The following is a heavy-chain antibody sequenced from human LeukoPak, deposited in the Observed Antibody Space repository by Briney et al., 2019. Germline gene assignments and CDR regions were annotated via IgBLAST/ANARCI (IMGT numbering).Heavy chain of an antibody. CDR1: GFSFNNYW. D-gene: IGHD3-16*01. J-gene: IGHJ4*01. CDR3: ARGGSTYFDS. V-gene: IGHV3-74*01. CDR2: IHSDGRIT. Sequence: GGSLRLSCAGSGFSFNNYWMHWVRQAPGKGLVWVSRIHSDGRITTYADSVKGRFTISKDSARNTLYLQMNTLRVEDTAVYYCARGGSTYFDSWGHGTLVTVSS.